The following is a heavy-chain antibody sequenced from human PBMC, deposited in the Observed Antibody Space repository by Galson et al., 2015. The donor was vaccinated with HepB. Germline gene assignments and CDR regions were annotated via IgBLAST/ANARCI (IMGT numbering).Heavy chain of an antibody. Sequence: SLRLSCAASGFTFSSYAMHWVRQAPGKGLEYVSAISSNGGSTYYADSVKGRFTISRDNSKNTLYLQMSSLRAEDTAVYYWVKDRSSPAAYSSGWYYWGQGTLVTVSS. CDR2: ISSNGGST. CDR1: GFTFSSYA. V-gene: IGHV3-64D*06. D-gene: IGHD6-19*01. J-gene: IGHJ4*02. CDR3: VKDRSSPAAYSSGWYY.